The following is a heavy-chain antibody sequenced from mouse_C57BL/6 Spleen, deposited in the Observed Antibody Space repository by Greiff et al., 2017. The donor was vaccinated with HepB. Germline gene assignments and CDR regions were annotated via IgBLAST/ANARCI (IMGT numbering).Heavy chain of an antibody. CDR2: IYPRDGST. CDR1: GYTFTSYD. J-gene: IGHJ2*01. CDR3: AAIYYGNYEGYYFDY. V-gene: IGHV1-85*01. D-gene: IGHD2-1*01. Sequence: QVQLQQSGPELVKPGASVKLSCKASGYTFTSYDINWVKQRPGQGLEWIGWIYPRDGSTKYNEKFKGKATLTVDTSSSTAYMELHSLTSEDSAVYFCAAIYYGNYEGYYFDYWGQGTTLTVSS.